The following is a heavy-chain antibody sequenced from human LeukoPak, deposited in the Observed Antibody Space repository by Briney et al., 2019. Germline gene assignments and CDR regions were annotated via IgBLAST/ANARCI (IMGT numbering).Heavy chain of an antibody. V-gene: IGHV3-48*03. CDR2: ISSSGSTI. Sequence: GGSLRLSCAASGFTFSSYEMNWVRQAPGKGLEWVSYISSSGSTIYYADSVKGRFTISRDNAKNSLYLQMNSLRAEDTAVYYCARASSGRGYYYYYMGVWGKGTTVTVSS. CDR3: ARASSGRGYYYYYMGV. D-gene: IGHD6-19*01. CDR1: GFTFSSYE. J-gene: IGHJ6*03.